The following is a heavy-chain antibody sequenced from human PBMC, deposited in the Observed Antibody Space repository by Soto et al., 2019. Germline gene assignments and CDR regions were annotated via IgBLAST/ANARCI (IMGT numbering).Heavy chain of an antibody. V-gene: IGHV4-39*01. J-gene: IGHJ4*02. D-gene: IGHD5-18*01. CDR2: IYYSGST. CDR3: ARSSYGYLYYFDP. CDR1: GGSISSSSYY. Sequence: SETLSPTCTVSGGSISSSSYYWGWIRQPPGKGLEWIGSIYYSGSTYYNPSLKSRVTISVDTSKNQFSLKLSSVTAADTAVYYCARSSYGYLYYFDPWGQGTLVTVSS.